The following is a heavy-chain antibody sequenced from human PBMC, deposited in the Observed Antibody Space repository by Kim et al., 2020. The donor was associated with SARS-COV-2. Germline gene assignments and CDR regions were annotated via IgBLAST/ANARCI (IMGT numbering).Heavy chain of an antibody. D-gene: IGHD1-26*01. CDR2: ISYDGSNK. CDR3: ASCGSYALYYYYGMDV. CDR1: GFTFSSYA. J-gene: IGHJ6*01. Sequence: GRSLRLSCAASGFTFSSYAMHWVRQAPGTGLEWVAVISYDGSNKYYADSVKGRFTISRDNSKNTLYLQMNSLRAEDTAVYYCASCGSYALYYYYGMDVWG. V-gene: IGHV3-30-3*01.